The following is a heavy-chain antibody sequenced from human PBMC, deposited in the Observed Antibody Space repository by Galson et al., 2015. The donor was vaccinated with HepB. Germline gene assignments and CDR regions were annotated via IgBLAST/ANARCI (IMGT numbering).Heavy chain of an antibody. Sequence: SLRLSCAASGFTFYSYGMHWVRQAPGKGLEWVANIKPHGTEMYYVDSVKGRFTISRDDTKNSVYLQMNSLSAEDTAVYYCARDWSLLTGHAIERFDSWGQGTLVTVSS. CDR3: ARDWSLLTGHAIERFDS. J-gene: IGHJ4*02. CDR2: IKPHGTEM. V-gene: IGHV3-7*03. D-gene: IGHD1-20*01. CDR1: GFTFYSYG.